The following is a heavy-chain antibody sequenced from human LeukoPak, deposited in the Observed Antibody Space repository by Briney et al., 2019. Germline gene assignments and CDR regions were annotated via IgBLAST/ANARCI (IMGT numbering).Heavy chain of an antibody. D-gene: IGHD5-18*01. CDR1: GYTFTSYG. J-gene: IGHJ4*02. CDR2: ISAYNGNT. CDR3: ARDLIFEDTAMVEWTSPFDY. V-gene: IGHV1-18*01. Sequence: GASVKVSCKASGYTFTSYGISWVRQAPGQGLEWMGWISAYNGNTNYAQKLQGRVTMTTDTSTSTAYMELRSLRSDDTAVYYCARDLIFEDTAMVEWTSPFDYWGQGTLVTVSS.